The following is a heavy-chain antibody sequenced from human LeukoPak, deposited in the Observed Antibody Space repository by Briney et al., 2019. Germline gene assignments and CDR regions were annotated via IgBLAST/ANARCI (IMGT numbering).Heavy chain of an antibody. CDR3: ARDLGPATGTTYYGMDV. J-gene: IGHJ6*02. CDR2: IYYSGST. CDR1: GGSISSGGYY. D-gene: IGHD1-7*01. V-gene: IGHV4-31*03. Sequence: SQTLSLTCTVSGGSISSGGYYWSWIRQHPGKGLEWIGYIYYSGSTYYNPSLKSRVTISVDTSKNQFSLKLSSVTAAETAVYYCARDLGPATGTTYYGMDVWGQGTTVTVSS.